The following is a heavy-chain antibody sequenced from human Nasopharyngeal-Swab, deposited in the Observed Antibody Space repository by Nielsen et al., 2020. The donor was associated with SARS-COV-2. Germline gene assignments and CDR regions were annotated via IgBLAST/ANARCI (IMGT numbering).Heavy chain of an antibody. J-gene: IGHJ5*02. Sequence: GESLKISFAASGFTFSSYAMHWVRQAPGKGLEWVAVISYDGSNKYYADSVKGRFTISRDNSKNTLYLQMNSLRAEDTAVYYCARDGSMVRGVMMSDWFDPWGQGTLVTVSS. CDR1: GFTFSSYA. CDR3: ARDGSMVRGVMMSDWFDP. D-gene: IGHD3-10*01. V-gene: IGHV3-30-3*01. CDR2: ISYDGSNK.